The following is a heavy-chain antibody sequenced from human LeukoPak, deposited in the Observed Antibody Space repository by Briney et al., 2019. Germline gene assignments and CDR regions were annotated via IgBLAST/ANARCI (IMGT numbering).Heavy chain of an antibody. CDR1: GGSISSGDYY. Sequence: SETLSLTCTVSGGSISSGDYYWSWIRQPPGKGLEWIGYIYYSGSTYYNPSLKSRVTISVDTSKNQSSLKLSSVTAADTAVYYCARDSFGSGGLFDYWGQGTLVTVSS. CDR2: IYYSGST. V-gene: IGHV4-30-4*08. J-gene: IGHJ4*02. D-gene: IGHD3-3*01. CDR3: ARDSFGSGGLFDY.